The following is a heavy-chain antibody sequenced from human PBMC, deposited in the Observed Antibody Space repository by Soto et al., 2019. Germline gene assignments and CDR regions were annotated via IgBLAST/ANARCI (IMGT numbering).Heavy chain of an antibody. CDR1: GFTFSSYG. CDR3: ARSIAVAGTAFSASIDY. V-gene: IGHV3-33*01. CDR2: IWYDGSNK. D-gene: IGHD6-19*01. Sequence: GGSLRLSCAASGFTFSSYGMHWVRQAPGKGLEWVAVIWYDGSNKYYADSVKGRFTISRDNSKNTLYLQMNSLRAEDTAVYYCARSIAVAGTAFSASIDYWGQGTLVTVSS. J-gene: IGHJ4*02.